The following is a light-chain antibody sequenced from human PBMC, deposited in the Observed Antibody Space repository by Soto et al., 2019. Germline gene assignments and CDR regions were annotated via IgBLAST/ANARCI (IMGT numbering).Light chain of an antibody. CDR3: SSYSSSTTVL. V-gene: IGLV2-14*03. CDR1: SSDVGAYNY. J-gene: IGLJ2*01. Sequence: QSALTQPASVSGSPGQSITISCTGTSSDVGAYNYVSWYQQHPGKAPKLMIDDVSNRPSGVSNRFSGSKSGNTASLTISGLQAEDEADYYCSSYSSSTTVLFGGGTQLTVL. CDR2: DVS.